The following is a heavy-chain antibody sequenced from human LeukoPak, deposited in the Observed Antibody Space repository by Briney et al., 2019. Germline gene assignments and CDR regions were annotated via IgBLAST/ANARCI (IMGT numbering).Heavy chain of an antibody. J-gene: IGHJ4*02. D-gene: IGHD1-26*01. V-gene: IGHV3-48*01. Sequence: GGSLRLSCAASGFTFSSYSMSWVRQAPGKGLGWVSYISSSSSTIHYADSVKGRFTISRDNAKNSLYLQMNSLRAEDTAVYYCARRIVGAYIDYWGQGTLVTVSS. CDR3: ARRIVGAYIDY. CDR1: GFTFSSYS. CDR2: ISSSSSTI.